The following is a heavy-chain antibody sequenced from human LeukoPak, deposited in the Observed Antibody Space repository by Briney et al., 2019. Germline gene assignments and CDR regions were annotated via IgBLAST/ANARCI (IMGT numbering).Heavy chain of an antibody. CDR2: INHSGST. J-gene: IGHJ4*02. CDR3: ARGPTNTITMIVLFDY. V-gene: IGHV4-34*01. Sequence: KPSETLSLTCAVYGGSFSGYYWSWLRQPPGKGLEWIGEINHSGSTNYNPSLKSRVTISVDTSKTQFSLKLSSVTAADTAVYYCARGPTNTITMIVLFDYWGQGTLVTVSS. CDR1: GGSFSGYY. D-gene: IGHD3-22*01.